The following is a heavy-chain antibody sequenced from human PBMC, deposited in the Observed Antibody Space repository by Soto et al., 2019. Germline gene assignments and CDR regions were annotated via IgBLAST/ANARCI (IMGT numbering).Heavy chain of an antibody. Sequence: QVQLVQSGAEVKKPGASVKVSCTASGYTFTSYDINWGRQAPRQGREWMGWMNTNSGNTGYAQTLQGIVTMTRNTSITPGYMGRSILRFEVTPEDSCAKMGYYVYYAVDVWGQWTTVTVSS. J-gene: IGHJ6*02. CDR1: GYTFTSYD. CDR2: MNTNSGNT. CDR3: AKMGYYVYYAVDV. V-gene: IGHV1-8*01.